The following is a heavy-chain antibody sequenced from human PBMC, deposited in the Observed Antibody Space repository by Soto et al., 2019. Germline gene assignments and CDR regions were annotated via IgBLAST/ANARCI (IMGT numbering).Heavy chain of an antibody. V-gene: IGHV4-31*03. CDR2: IYYSGST. J-gene: IGHJ4*02. CDR3: ARGRPPYGDYVYPDY. CDR1: GGSIRSGGYY. Sequence: SETLSLTCTVSGGSIRSGGYYWSWIRQHPGKGLEWIGYIYYSGSTYYNPSLKSRVTISVDTSKNQFSLKLSSVTAADTAVYYCARGRPPYGDYVYPDYWGQGTLVTVSS. D-gene: IGHD4-17*01.